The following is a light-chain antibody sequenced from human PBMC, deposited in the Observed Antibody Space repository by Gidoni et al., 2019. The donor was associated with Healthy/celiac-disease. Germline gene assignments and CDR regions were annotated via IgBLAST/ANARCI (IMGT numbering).Light chain of an antibody. CDR2: DTR. J-gene: IGLJ3*02. CDR1: TGAVTSGHY. Sequence: QAEVTQEPPLTVSPGGTVTLPCGSSTGAVTSGHYPYWFQPKPGQAPRTLIYDTRNKHSWTPARFSGSLLGGKAALTLSGAQPEDEAEYYCLLSYSGARVFGGGTKLTVL. V-gene: IGLV7-46*01. CDR3: LLSYSGARV.